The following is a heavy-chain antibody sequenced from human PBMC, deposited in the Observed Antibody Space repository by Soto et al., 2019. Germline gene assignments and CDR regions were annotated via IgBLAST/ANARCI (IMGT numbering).Heavy chain of an antibody. CDR3: AASYVSGSRAFDY. D-gene: IGHD3-10*01. CDR1: GDTFNSYT. J-gene: IGHJ4*02. Sequence: QVQLVKSGSEVKMPGSSVKVSCKASGDTFNSYTINWVRQAPGQGLQWTGRTIPILAMSNYALKFQGRVTITADKSTTTAYMELSRLRSDDTAVYYCAASYVSGSRAFDYWGQGTLVTVSS. CDR2: TIPILAMS. V-gene: IGHV1-69*02.